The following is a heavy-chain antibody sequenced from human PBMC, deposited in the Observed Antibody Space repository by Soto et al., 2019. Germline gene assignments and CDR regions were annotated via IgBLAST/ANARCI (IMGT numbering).Heavy chain of an antibody. CDR3: ARLEGGSGSYYNWFDP. CDR1: GYSFTSYW. Sequence: GESLKISCKGSGYSFTSYWIGWVRQMPGKGLEWMGIIYPGDSDTRYSPSFQGQVTISADKSISTAYLQWSSLKASDTAMYYCARLEGGSGSYYNWFDPWGQGTLVTVSS. D-gene: IGHD3-10*01. J-gene: IGHJ5*02. V-gene: IGHV5-51*01. CDR2: IYPGDSDT.